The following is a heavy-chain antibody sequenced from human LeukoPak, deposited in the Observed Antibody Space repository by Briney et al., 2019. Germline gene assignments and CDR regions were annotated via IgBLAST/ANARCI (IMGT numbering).Heavy chain of an antibody. Sequence: PGRSLRLSCAVSGFIFRSYAMHWVRQAPGKGLEWVAGISYDGNDKHYADSVKDRFIISRDNSKNILFLEMNSLRVEDTALYYCARASQQWLFRVGFEYRGQGNLVTVSS. D-gene: IGHD6-19*01. J-gene: IGHJ4*02. CDR2: ISYDGNDK. CDR1: GFIFRSYA. V-gene: IGHV3-30*04. CDR3: ARASQQWLFRVGFEY.